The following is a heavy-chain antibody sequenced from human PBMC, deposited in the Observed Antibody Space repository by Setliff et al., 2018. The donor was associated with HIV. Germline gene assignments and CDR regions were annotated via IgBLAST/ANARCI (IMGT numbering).Heavy chain of an antibody. CDR2: IYHSGLT. D-gene: IGHD1-26*01. J-gene: IGHJ4*02. V-gene: IGHV4-59*01. CDR1: GGSISSYY. CDR3: ARIGWKQGAVGAFSDY. Sequence: SETLSLTCTVSGGSISSYYWSWIRQSPDKGLEWIGFIYHSGLTKSNPSLESRVSMSMDVSKNLFSLNLRSVTAADSAVYYCARIGWKQGAVGAFSDYWGQGARVTVSS.